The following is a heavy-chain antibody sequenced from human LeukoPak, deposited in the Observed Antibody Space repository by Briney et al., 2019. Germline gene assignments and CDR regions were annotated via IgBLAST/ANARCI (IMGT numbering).Heavy chain of an antibody. J-gene: IGHJ6*02. CDR1: GFTFSSYG. D-gene: IGHD6-6*01. CDR3: ARDPDSSSAGPYYYYGMDV. Sequence: GGSLRLSCAASGFTFSSYGMHWVRQAPGKGLEWVAVIWYDGSNKYYADPVKGRFTISRDNSKNTLYLQMNSLRAEDTAVYYCARDPDSSSAGPYYYYGMDVWGQGTTVTVSS. CDR2: IWYDGSNK. V-gene: IGHV3-33*01.